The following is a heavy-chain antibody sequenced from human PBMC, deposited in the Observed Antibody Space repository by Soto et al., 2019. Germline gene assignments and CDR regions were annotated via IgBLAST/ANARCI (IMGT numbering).Heavy chain of an antibody. Sequence: EASVKVSCKASGYTFTGYYMHWVRQAPGQGLEWMGWINPNSGGTNYAQKFQGRVTMTRDTSISTAYMELSRLRSDDTAVYYCARDQGYDFWSGYYLHYYYYGMDVWGQGTTVTV. CDR1: GYTFTGYY. CDR2: INPNSGGT. J-gene: IGHJ6*02. V-gene: IGHV1-2*02. D-gene: IGHD3-3*01. CDR3: ARDQGYDFWSGYYLHYYYYGMDV.